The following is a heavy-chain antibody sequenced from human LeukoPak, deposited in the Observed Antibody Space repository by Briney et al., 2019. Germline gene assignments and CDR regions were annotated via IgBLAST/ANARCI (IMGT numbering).Heavy chain of an antibody. J-gene: IGHJ5*02. D-gene: IGHD3-10*01. CDR1: GGSFSGYY. CDR3: ARVRGLLLWFGELLYPNWFDP. CDR2: INDSGST. V-gene: IGHV4-34*01. Sequence: KPSETLSLTCAVYGGSFSGYYWSWIRQPPGKGLEWIGEINDSGSTNYNPSLKSRVTISVDTSKNQFSLKLSSVTAADTAVYYCARVRGLLLWFGELLYPNWFDPWGQGTLVTVSS.